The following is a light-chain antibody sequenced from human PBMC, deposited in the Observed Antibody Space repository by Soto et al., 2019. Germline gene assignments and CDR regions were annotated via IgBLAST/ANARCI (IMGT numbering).Light chain of an antibody. Sequence: QSVLTQPASVSGSPGQSITISCTGTSSDVGGYNYVSWYQQHPGKAPKFMICEVSNRPSGVSNRFSGSKSGNTASLTISGLQAEDEADYYCSSYTSSSTLYVFGTGTKATVL. CDR2: EVS. V-gene: IGLV2-14*01. CDR3: SSYTSSSTLYV. J-gene: IGLJ1*01. CDR1: SSDVGGYNY.